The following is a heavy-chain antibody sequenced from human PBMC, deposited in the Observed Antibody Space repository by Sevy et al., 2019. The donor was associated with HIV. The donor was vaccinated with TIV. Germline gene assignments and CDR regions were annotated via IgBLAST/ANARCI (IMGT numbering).Heavy chain of an antibody. J-gene: IGHJ4*02. CDR1: GFTFNTHA. CDR3: AKSPRGSGTYSGR. D-gene: IGHD3-10*01. CDR2: ISGPGGSI. V-gene: IGHV3-23*01. Sequence: GGSLRLSCAASGFTFNTHAMNWVRQAPGKGLEWVSTISGPGGSISYADSVQGRFTVSRDNSKNTVSLQMNSLRPEDTAVYFCAKSPRGSGTYSGRWGQGTLVTVSS.